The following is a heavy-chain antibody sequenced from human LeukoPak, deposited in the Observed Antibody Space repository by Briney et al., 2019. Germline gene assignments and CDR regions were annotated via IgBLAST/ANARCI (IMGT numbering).Heavy chain of an antibody. CDR1: GGSISSYY. V-gene: IGHV4-59*08. CDR2: IYYSGST. CDR3: ARQMDTAMVTGHYYYYMDV. J-gene: IGHJ6*03. D-gene: IGHD5-18*01. Sequence: SETLSLTCTVSGGSISSYYWSWIRQPPGKGLEWIGYIYYSGSTNYNPSPKSRVTISVDTSKNQFSLKLSSVTAADTAVYYYARQMDTAMVTGHYYYYMDVWGKGTTVTVSS.